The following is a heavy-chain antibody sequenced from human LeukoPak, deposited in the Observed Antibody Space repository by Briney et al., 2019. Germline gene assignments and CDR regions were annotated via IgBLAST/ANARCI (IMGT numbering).Heavy chain of an antibody. Sequence: SETLSLTCTASGGSISSHYWSWIRQPPGKGLEWIGYIYYSGSTNYNPSLKSRVTISVDTSKNQFSLKLSSVTAADTAVYYCARAEGTPYYYYYMDVWGKGTTVTVSS. CDR2: IYYSGST. CDR3: ARAEGTPYYYYYMDV. D-gene: IGHD1-7*01. J-gene: IGHJ6*03. CDR1: GGSISSHY. V-gene: IGHV4-59*11.